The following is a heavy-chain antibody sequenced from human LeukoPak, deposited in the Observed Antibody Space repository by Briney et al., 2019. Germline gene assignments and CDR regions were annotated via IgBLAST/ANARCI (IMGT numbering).Heavy chain of an antibody. CDR2: IIPIFGTA. D-gene: IGHD3-22*01. V-gene: IGHV1-69*13. CDR3: ARGGKSGIVVFERNTNWFDP. J-gene: IGHJ5*02. Sequence: SVKVSCKASGGTFISYAISWVRQAPGQGLEWMGGIIPIFGTANYAQEFQGRVTITADESTSTAYMELSSLRSEDTAVYYCARGGKSGIVVFERNTNWFDPWGQGTLVTVSS. CDR1: GGTFISYA.